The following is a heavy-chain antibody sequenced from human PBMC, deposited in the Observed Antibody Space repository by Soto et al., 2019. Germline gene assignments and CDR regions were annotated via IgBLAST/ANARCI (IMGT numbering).Heavy chain of an antibody. CDR2: ISYDGSNK. D-gene: IGHD2-2*01. CDR3: ARYANRPNAINGMDG. J-gene: IGHJ6*02. CDR1: GFTFSSYA. Sequence: PGGSLRLSCAASGFTFSSYAMHWVGQAPGKGLEWVAVISYDGSNKYYADSVKGRFTISRDNSKNTLYLQMNSLRAGDTAVYYCARYANRPNAINGMDGWGQASTVTVAS. V-gene: IGHV3-30-3*01.